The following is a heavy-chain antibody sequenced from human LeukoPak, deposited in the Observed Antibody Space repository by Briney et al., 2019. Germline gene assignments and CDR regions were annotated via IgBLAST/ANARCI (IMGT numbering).Heavy chain of an antibody. V-gene: IGHV3-7*01. Sequence: GGSLRLSCAAWGFTISCHWMAGARQAPGKGREWVADINTDGSERYYVDSVRGRFTISRDKAKNSVYLQMNRLGVEDAAVYFCARGIHDNIFGGQGTQVTVSS. D-gene: IGHD1-1*01. CDR3: ARGIHDNIF. J-gene: IGHJ4*02. CDR1: GFTISCHW. CDR2: INTDGSER.